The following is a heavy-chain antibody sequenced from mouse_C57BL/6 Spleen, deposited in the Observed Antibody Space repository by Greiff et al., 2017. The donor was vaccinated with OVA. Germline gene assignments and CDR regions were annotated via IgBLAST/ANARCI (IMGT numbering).Heavy chain of an antibody. V-gene: IGHV1-59*01. CDR2: IDRCDSYT. CDR1: GFTFTSYW. Sequence: VHLKQSGAGLVRPGRSLKLSCTASGFTFTSYWMHWVRQTPGQGLEWIGLIDRCDSYTNYAQNFKGKVTFTVDTSSSTVYMQLSSLTSEDSAVYYCARGTGSDYWGQGTTLTVSS. J-gene: IGHJ2*01. D-gene: IGHD4-1*01. CDR3: ARGTGSDY.